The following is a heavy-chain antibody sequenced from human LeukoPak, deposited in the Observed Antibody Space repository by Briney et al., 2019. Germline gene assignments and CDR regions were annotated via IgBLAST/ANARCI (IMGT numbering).Heavy chain of an antibody. CDR1: GYTFTGYY. CDR2: INPNSGGT. Sequence: GASVKVSCKASGYTFTGYYMYWVRQAPGQGLEWMGWINPNSGGTNYAQKFQGRVTMTRDTSISTAYMELSRLRSDDTAVYYCARGGDSSSWSFDYWGQGTLVTVSS. V-gene: IGHV1-2*02. CDR3: ARGGDSSSWSFDY. D-gene: IGHD6-13*01. J-gene: IGHJ4*02.